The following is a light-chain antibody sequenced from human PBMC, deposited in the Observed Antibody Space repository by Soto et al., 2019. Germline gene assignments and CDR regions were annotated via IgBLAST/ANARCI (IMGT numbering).Light chain of an antibody. CDR1: QSVSNKY. Sequence: ILLTQSPGTLSLSPGDRATLSCRASQSVSNKYLAWYQQKPGQDPRLLIYGASSRATGIPDRFSGSESGTDFNLTISRLETEDFAVYYCQQYGNSTVTFGQGTRLEIK. V-gene: IGKV3-20*01. CDR2: GAS. CDR3: QQYGNSTVT. J-gene: IGKJ5*01.